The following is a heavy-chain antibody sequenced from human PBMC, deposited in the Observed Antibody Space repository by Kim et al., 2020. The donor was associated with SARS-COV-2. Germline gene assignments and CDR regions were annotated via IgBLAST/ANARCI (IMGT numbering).Heavy chain of an antibody. CDR1: GFTFSSYS. J-gene: IGHJ4*02. CDR3: ARGPWELRPVDY. Sequence: GGSLRLSCAASGFTFSSYSMNWVRQAPGKGLEWVSSISSSSSYIYYADSVKGRFTISRDNAKNSLYLQMNSLRAEDTAVYYCARGPWELRPVDYWGQGTLVTVSS. D-gene: IGHD1-26*01. CDR2: ISSSSSYI. V-gene: IGHV3-21*01.